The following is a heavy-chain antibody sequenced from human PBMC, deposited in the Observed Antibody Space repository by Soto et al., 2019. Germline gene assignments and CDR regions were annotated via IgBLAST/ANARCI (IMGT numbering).Heavy chain of an antibody. CDR3: ASHTIAVDNGMDV. CDR2: IDPSDSYT. Sequence: GESLKISCKGSGYSVTSYWISWVRQMPGKGLEWMGRIDPSDSYTNYSPSFQGHVTISADKSISTAYLQWSSLKASDTAMYYCASHTIAVDNGMDVWGQGTTVTVSS. CDR1: GYSVTSYW. D-gene: IGHD6-19*01. J-gene: IGHJ6*02. V-gene: IGHV5-10-1*01.